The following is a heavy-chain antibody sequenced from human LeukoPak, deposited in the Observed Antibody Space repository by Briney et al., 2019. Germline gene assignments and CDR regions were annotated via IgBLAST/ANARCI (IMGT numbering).Heavy chain of an antibody. Sequence: GESLKISFKASGSRFTSYWIGWVRQVPGKGLEWMGIIYPYDSDTRYSPSFQGQVTISADKSISTAYLQWSNLKASDTAMYYCARHIGYSAWNPDYWGQGTLVTVSS. CDR3: ARHIGYSAWNPDY. V-gene: IGHV5-51*01. CDR2: IYPYDSDT. J-gene: IGHJ4*02. D-gene: IGHD5-12*01. CDR1: GSRFTSYW.